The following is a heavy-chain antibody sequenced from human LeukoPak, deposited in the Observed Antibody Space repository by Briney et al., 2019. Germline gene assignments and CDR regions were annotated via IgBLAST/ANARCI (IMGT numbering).Heavy chain of an antibody. CDR3: ARDGGELFDY. CDR1: GGSFSGYY. D-gene: IGHD3-16*01. J-gene: IGHJ4*02. V-gene: IGHV4-34*01. Sequence: SETLSLTCAVYGGSFSGYYWSWIRQPPGKGLEWIGEINHSGSTNYNPSLKSRVTISVDTSKNQFSLKLSSVTAADTAVYYCARDGGELFDYWGQGTLVTVSS. CDR2: INHSGST.